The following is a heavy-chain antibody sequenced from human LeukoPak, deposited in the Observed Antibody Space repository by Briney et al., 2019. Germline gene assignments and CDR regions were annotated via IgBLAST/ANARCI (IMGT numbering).Heavy chain of an antibody. CDR3: AIDPPARGDYYDSSEKSVWAFDI. Sequence: GASVKVSCKASGYTFTSYGISWVRQAPGQGLEWMGWISAYNGNTNYAQKLQGRVTMTTDTSTSTAYMELRSLRSDDTAVYYCAIDPPARGDYYDSSEKSVWAFDIWGQGTMVTVSS. J-gene: IGHJ3*02. V-gene: IGHV1-18*01. CDR2: ISAYNGNT. CDR1: GYTFTSYG. D-gene: IGHD3-22*01.